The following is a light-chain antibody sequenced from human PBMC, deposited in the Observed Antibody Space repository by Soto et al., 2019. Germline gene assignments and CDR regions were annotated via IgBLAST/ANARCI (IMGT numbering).Light chain of an antibody. CDR3: QQRSNWPPT. CDR1: QSVSSY. CDR2: DAS. V-gene: IGKV3-11*01. Sequence: IVLTQSPATLSLSPGERATLSCRASQSVSSYLAWYQQKPGQAPRLLIYDASNRATGIPARFSGSGSGTDFTLTIISLEPEDFAVYYCQQRSNWPPTFGGGTKVEIK. J-gene: IGKJ4*01.